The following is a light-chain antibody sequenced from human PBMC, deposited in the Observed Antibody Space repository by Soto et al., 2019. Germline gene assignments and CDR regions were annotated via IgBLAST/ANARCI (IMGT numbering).Light chain of an antibody. CDR3: QQYDDYSWT. CDR1: QSISTW. V-gene: IGKV1-5*03. J-gene: IGKJ1*01. Sequence: DIQMTQSPSTLSASVGDRVTITCRASQSISTWLAWYQQKPGKAPNLLIYKASTLESGVPSRFSGGGSGTEFTHTITSLQPDDFATYYCQQYDDYSWTFGQGTKVEIK. CDR2: KAS.